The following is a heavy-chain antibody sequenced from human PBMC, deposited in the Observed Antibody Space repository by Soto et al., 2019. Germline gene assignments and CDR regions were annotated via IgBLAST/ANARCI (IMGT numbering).Heavy chain of an antibody. J-gene: IGHJ4*02. CDR3: AKRDSGSWRSPPLINY. Sequence: EVQLLESGGGLVQPGGSLRLSCAASGFTFSSYSMNWVRQAPGKGLEWVASVGGGGDNTCDADSVKGRFTISRDDSQNTRYLQMNRLRAEDTAVYYCAKRDSGSWRSPPLINYWGQGTLVTVSS. V-gene: IGHV3-23*01. CDR1: GFTFSSYS. D-gene: IGHD3-16*01. CDR2: VGGGGDNT.